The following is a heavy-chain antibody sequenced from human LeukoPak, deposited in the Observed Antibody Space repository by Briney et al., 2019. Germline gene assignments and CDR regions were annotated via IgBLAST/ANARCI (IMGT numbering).Heavy chain of an antibody. CDR1: GFTLSTYP. V-gene: IGHV3-30-3*01. Sequence: GGSLRLSCVASGFTLSTYPMHWVRQAPGKGLEWVAVISFDGRKTYYADSVTGRFTICRDSSKSTLDLQMISFRVEDTAVYYCARNGFGEFSDAFDICGQGTTVTVAS. CDR2: ISFDGRKT. CDR3: ARNGFGEFSDAFDI. D-gene: IGHD3-10*01. J-gene: IGHJ3*02.